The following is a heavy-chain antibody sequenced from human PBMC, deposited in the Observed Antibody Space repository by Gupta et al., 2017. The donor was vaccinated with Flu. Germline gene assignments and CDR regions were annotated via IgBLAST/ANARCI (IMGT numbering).Heavy chain of an antibody. V-gene: IGHV3-23*01. Sequence: EVQLLESGGALVQPGGSLRLSCAASGLTFSDYAMNWVRQAPGMGLEWVATVGAGGDRTYYADSVMGRFTISRDNSKNTVYLQMNSLRGDDTAVYYCAKDRSGNPAIDYWGQGTLVTVS. CDR2: VGAGGDRT. D-gene: IGHD6-13*01. J-gene: IGHJ4*02. CDR1: GLTFSDYA. CDR3: AKDRSGNPAIDY.